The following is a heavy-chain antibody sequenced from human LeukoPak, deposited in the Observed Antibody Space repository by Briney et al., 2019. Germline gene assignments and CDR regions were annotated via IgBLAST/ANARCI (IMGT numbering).Heavy chain of an antibody. J-gene: IGHJ5*02. CDR3: ARRVGYCSGGSCYGNWFDP. D-gene: IGHD2-15*01. CDR2: SNPGDSDT. Sequence: NRGKALKISCKGSGYSFTSYWIGWVRQMPGKGLEWMGISNPGDSDTRYSPSFQGQVTISADKSISTAYLQWSSLKASDTAMYYCARRVGYCSGGSCYGNWFDPWGQGTLVTVFS. CDR1: GYSFTSYW. V-gene: IGHV5-51*01.